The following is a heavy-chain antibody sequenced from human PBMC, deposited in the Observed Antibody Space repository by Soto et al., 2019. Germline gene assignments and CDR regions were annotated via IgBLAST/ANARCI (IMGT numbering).Heavy chain of an antibody. V-gene: IGHV4-38-2*01. CDR2: IYHSGST. D-gene: IGHD2-21*02. CDR1: GDCINSGYC. J-gene: IGHJ5*01. Sequence: ASDSMSLTCAVCGDCINSGYCWGCIRQTPGKGLEWIASIYHSGSTYYNPSLKSRVTISVDTSKNQFSLKLTSVTAADTAVYYCARGATRVTPGWLDSWGKGIMVPV. CDR3: ARGATRVTPGWLDS.